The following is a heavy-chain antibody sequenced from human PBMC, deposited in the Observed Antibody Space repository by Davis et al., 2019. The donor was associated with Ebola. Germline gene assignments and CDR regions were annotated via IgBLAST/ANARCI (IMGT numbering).Heavy chain of an antibody. J-gene: IGHJ4*02. D-gene: IGHD2-2*01. Sequence: GESLKIPCAASGFTFGNYWMTWVRQAPGKGLGWVANIKEGSDKYYVDSVKGRFTVSRDNAKNSLYLQLNSLRVEDTAVYYCTRARYHDYWGQGTLVTVSS. V-gene: IGHV3-7*01. CDR2: IKEGSDK. CDR1: GFTFGNYW. CDR3: TRARYHDY.